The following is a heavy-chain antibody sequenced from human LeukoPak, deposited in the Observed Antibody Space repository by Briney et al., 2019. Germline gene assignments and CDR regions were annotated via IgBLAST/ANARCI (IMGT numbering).Heavy chain of an antibody. CDR2: IKRTTDGGTT. CDR3: ATDLLDY. V-gene: IGHV3-15*01. J-gene: IGHJ4*02. CDR1: GLPFSNAR. Sequence: GGSLRLSCAASGLPFSNARMTWVRQAPGKGLEWVGRIKRTTDGGTTDFAAPLKGRFTISRDDSKNTVYLQVNSLKTEDTAIYYCATDLLDYWGQGTLVTVSS.